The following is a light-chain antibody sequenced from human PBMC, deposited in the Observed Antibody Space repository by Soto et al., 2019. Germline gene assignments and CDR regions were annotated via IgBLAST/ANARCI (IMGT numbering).Light chain of an antibody. Sequence: QSALTQPASVSGSPGQSITISCTGTSSDVGGYNYVSWYQQHPGKAPKLMIYDVSNRPSGVSNRFSGSKSGNTASLTISGLQAEDEADYYCSSYTSSSNLGVFGTGTQLTV. CDR2: DVS. V-gene: IGLV2-14*01. CDR1: SSDVGGYNY. J-gene: IGLJ1*01. CDR3: SSYTSSSNLGV.